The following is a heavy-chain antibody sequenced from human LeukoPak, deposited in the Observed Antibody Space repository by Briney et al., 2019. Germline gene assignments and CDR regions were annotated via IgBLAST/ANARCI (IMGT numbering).Heavy chain of an antibody. D-gene: IGHD3-10*02. CDR2: INTAGRT. V-gene: IGHV3-13*01. CDR3: ARWGGLFGGDAYDL. Sequence: GGSLRLSCAASGFTFSIYDMHWVRQGTGEGLEWVSAINTAGRTYYSDSVKGRFTISRENVENSVYLQMNSLRAGDTAVYYCARWGGLFGGDAYDLWGQGTLVTVSS. J-gene: IGHJ3*01. CDR1: GFTFSIYD.